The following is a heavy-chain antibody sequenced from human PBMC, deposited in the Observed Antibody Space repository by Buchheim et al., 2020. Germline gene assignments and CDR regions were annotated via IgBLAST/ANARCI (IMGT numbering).Heavy chain of an antibody. Sequence: QVQLVESGGGVVQPGRSLRLSCAASGFTFSSYGMRWVRQAPGKGLEWVAVIWYDGSKKYYADSVKGRFTISRDNSKNTLYLQMNSLRAEDTAVYYCARDFKERRFDYWGQGPL. CDR1: GFTFSSYG. CDR3: ARDFKERRFDY. CDR2: IWYDGSKK. V-gene: IGHV3-33*01. D-gene: IGHD5-24*01. J-gene: IGHJ4*02.